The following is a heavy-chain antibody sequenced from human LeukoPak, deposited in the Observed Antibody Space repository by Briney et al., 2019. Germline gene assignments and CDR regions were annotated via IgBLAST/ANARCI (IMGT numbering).Heavy chain of an antibody. D-gene: IGHD3-3*01. J-gene: IGHJ4*02. CDR1: GYTFTSYG. Sequence: ASVKVSCKASGYTFTSYGISWVRQAPGQGLEWMGWISAYNGNTNYAQKLQGRVTMTTDTSTSTAYMELRSLRSDDTAVYYCARARSYDFWSGYYTPFDYWGQGTLVTVSS. CDR2: ISAYNGNT. V-gene: IGHV1-18*01. CDR3: ARARSYDFWSGYYTPFDY.